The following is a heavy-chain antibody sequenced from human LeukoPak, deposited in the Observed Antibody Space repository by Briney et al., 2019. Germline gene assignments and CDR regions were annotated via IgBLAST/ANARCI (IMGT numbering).Heavy chain of an antibody. Sequence: VSGPTLVNPTQTLTLTCTFSGFSLSTSGVGVGWNRQPPGKALEWLALIYWNDEKRYSPSLKSRLTITKDTSKNQVVLTMTNMDPVDTATYYCVYDKPAREGFQRWGQGTLVTVSS. CDR1: GFSLSTSGVG. J-gene: IGHJ1*01. CDR2: IYWNDEK. D-gene: IGHD2-2*01. V-gene: IGHV2-5*01. CDR3: VYDKPAREGFQR.